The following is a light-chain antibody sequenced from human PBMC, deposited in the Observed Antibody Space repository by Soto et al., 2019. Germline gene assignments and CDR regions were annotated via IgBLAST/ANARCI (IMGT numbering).Light chain of an antibody. J-gene: IGLJ1*01. V-gene: IGLV2-14*01. CDR3: SSYRSSSSLGV. CDR1: SSDVGAYNY. Sequence: QSALTQPASVSGSPGQSITISCTGTSSDVGAYNYVSWYQQHPGKAPKLMIYDVSDRPSGVSNRFSGSKSGNTASLTISGLQAEDEADYYCSSYRSSSSLGVFGTGTKLTVL. CDR2: DVS.